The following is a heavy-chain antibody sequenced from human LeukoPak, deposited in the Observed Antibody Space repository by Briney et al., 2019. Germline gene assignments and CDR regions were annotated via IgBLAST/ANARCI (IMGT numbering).Heavy chain of an antibody. CDR1: GFTFSSSE. V-gene: IGHV3-48*03. CDR3: ARDSSGWYHWFDP. Sequence: GGSLRLSCAASGFTFSSSEMNWVRQAPGKGLEWVSYISSSGSTIYYADSVKGRFTISRDNAKNSLYLQLNSLRAEDTAVYYCARDSSGWYHWFDPWGQGTLVTVSS. CDR2: ISSSGSTI. J-gene: IGHJ5*02. D-gene: IGHD6-19*01.